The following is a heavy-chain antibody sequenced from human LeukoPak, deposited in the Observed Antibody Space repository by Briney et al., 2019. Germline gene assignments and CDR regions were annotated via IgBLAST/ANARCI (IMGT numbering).Heavy chain of an antibody. D-gene: IGHD6-13*01. V-gene: IGHV4-59*01. CDR1: GGSISSYY. CDR2: IYYSGST. CDR3: ARVKQQLVRNDAFDI. J-gene: IGHJ3*02. Sequence: SETLSLTCTVSGGSISSYYWSWIREPPGKGLEWIGYIYYSGSTNYNPSLKSRVTISVDTSKNQFSLKLSSVTAADTAVYYCARVKQQLVRNDAFDIWGQGTMVTVSS.